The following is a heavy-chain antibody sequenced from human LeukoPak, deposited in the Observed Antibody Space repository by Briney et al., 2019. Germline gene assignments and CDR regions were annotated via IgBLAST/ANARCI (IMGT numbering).Heavy chain of an antibody. CDR2: IKQDGSEK. Sequence: GSLRLSCAASGFTFSSYWMSWVRQAPGKGLEWVANIKQDGSEKYYVDSVKGRFTISRDNAKNSLYLQMNSLRAEDTAVYYCARVAGCSGGSCYSGVVYFDYWGQGTLVTVSS. CDR3: ARVAGCSGGSCYSGVVYFDY. CDR1: GFTFSSYW. J-gene: IGHJ4*02. V-gene: IGHV3-7*01. D-gene: IGHD2-15*01.